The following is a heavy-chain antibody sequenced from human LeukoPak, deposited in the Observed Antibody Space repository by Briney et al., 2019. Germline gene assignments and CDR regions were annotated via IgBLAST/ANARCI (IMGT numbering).Heavy chain of an antibody. CDR2: IYHSGST. Sequence: SETLSLTCAVSGGSISSSNWWSWVRQPPGKGLEWIGEIYHSGSTNYNPSLKSRVTISVDKSKNQFSLKLSSVTAADTAVYYCARDRHYYDSSGYPIGDAFDIWGQGTMVTVSS. CDR1: GGSISSSNW. J-gene: IGHJ3*02. D-gene: IGHD3-22*01. V-gene: IGHV4-4*02. CDR3: ARDRHYYDSSGYPIGDAFDI.